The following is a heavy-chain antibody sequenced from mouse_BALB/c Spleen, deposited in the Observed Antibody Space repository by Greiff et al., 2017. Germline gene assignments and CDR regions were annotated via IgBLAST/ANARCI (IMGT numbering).Heavy chain of an antibody. CDR3: TRPSRYDYFDY. V-gene: IGHV1-53*01. CDR1: GYTFTSYY. Sequence: VQLQQPGAELVKPGASVKLSCKASGYTFTSYYMYWVKQRPGQGLEWIGRINPSNGGTNFNEKFKSKATLTVDKSSSTAYMQLSSLTSEDSAVYYGTRPSRYDYFDYWGQGTTLTVSS. D-gene: IGHD2-14*01. CDR2: INPSNGGT. J-gene: IGHJ2*01.